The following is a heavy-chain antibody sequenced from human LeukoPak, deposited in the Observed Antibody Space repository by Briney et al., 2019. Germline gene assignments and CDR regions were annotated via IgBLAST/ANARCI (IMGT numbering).Heavy chain of an antibody. CDR2: ADPEDGET. CDR1: GYTFTDYY. D-gene: IGHD4-17*01. J-gene: IGHJ4*02. Sequence: GASVKVSCKASGYTFTDYYMHWVQRAPGKGLEWMGRADPEDGETIYAEKFQGRVTITADTSTDTAYMELSSLRSEDTAVYYCAQLKLHDYGDYDADYWGQGTLVTVSS. V-gene: IGHV1-69-2*01. CDR3: AQLKLHDYGDYDADY.